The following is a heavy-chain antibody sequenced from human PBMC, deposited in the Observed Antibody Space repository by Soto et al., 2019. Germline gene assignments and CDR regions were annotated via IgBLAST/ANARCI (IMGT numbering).Heavy chain of an antibody. D-gene: IGHD3-22*01. CDR3: PRHTSDSSGYYYYGMDV. CDR2: IYPGDSDT. CDR1: GNSFTSYL. J-gene: IGHJ6*02. V-gene: IGHV5-51*01. Sequence: PXESLKVSCKGSGNSFTSYLIGWVLQMPGKGLEWMGIIYPGDSDTRYSPSFQGQVTISADKSISTAYLQRSSLKASDTAMYYCPRHTSDSSGYYYYGMDVWGQGTTVTVSS.